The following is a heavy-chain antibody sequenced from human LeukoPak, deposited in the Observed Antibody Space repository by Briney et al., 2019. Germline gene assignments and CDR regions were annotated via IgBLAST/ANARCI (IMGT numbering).Heavy chain of an antibody. CDR1: GGTFTSYG. CDR2: IIPIFGTA. CDR3: ARRLLWFGDPFDP. J-gene: IGHJ5*02. V-gene: IGHV1-69*05. D-gene: IGHD3-10*01. Sequence: GASVKVSCKASGGTFTSYGISWVRQAPGQGLEWMGGIIPIFGTANYAQKFQGRVTMTRNTSISTAYMELSSLRSEDTAVYYCARRLLWFGDPFDPWGQGTLVTVSS.